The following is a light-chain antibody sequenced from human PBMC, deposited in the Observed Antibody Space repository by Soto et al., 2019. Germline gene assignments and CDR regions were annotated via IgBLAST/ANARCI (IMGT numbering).Light chain of an antibody. J-gene: IGKJ1*01. V-gene: IGKV1-39*01. CDR1: QTISSY. CDR2: PAA. CDR3: QRSDSCPRT. Sequence: DIQMTQSPTSLYASVGDRVTVTCRASQTISSYLNWYQQKPGEAPKLLIYPAARLQSGVPSRFSGSGSGTNFTLAISSLQPEAFATYYCQRSDSCPRTFGPGTKVEIK.